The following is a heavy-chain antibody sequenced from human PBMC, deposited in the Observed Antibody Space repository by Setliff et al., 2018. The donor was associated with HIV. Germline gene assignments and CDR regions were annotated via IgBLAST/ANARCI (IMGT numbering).Heavy chain of an antibody. CDR3: ARSYFGSGFYY. V-gene: IGHV4-31*03. CDR2: IYYSGST. J-gene: IGHJ4*02. Sequence: SETLSLTCTVTGGSISSGGYYWSWIRQHPGKGLEWIGYIYYSGSTYYNPSLKSRVTISVDTSKNQFSLKLSSVTAADTAVSFCARSYFGSGFYYWGQGTLVTVSS. D-gene: IGHD3-10*01. CDR1: GGSISSGGYY.